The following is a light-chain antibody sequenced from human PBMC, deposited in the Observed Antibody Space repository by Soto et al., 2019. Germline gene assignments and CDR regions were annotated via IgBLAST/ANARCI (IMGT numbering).Light chain of an antibody. CDR2: DAS. J-gene: IGKJ1*01. Sequence: DIQMTQSPSMLSASVGDRVTIACRASQSIRRWLAWYQQKPGKAPKLLIFDASTLESGVPSRFSGSGFGTEFTLTISSLQPDDFATYYCHQYNTYSWTFGQGTKVDI. CDR1: QSIRRW. CDR3: HQYNTYSWT. V-gene: IGKV1-5*01.